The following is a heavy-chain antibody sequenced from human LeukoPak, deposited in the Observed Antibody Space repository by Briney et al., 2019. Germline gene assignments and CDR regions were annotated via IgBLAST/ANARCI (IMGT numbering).Heavy chain of an antibody. CDR1: GSTFSSYA. D-gene: IGHD2-15*01. V-gene: IGHV3-64*02. CDR3: ARWRCSGGTCYYDS. CDR2: ISSSGGST. J-gene: IGHJ4*02. Sequence: GGSLRLSCSASGSTFSSYAMHWVRQAPGKGLEYVSAISSSGGSTYYADSVKGRFTISRDNSKNTLYLQMGSLRAEDMAVYYCARWRCSGGTCYYDSWGQGTLVTVSS.